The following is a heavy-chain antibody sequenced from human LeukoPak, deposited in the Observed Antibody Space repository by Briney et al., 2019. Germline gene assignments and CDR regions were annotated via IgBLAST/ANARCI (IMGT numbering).Heavy chain of an antibody. D-gene: IGHD3-22*01. CDR2: IHYSGSSY. CDR1: GGSITSGTYS. J-gene: IGHJ4*02. CDR3: ARQSGSGYYYFDQ. V-gene: IGHV4-39*01. Sequence: SETLSLTCTVSGGSITSGTYSWAWIRQPPGKGLELIATIHYSGSSYYYNPSLESQVTISLDPPSNQFSLKLSSVTAADTAFYYCARQSGSGYYYFDQWGQGTRVTVSS.